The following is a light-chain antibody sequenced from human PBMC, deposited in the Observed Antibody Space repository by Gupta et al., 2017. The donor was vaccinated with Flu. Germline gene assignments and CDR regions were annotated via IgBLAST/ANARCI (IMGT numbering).Light chain of an antibody. V-gene: IGLV1-51*01. J-gene: IGLJ2*01. CDR3: GSSDRGIGDVV. CDR1: SSNIGNNY. CDR2: YNN. Sequence: QSVLTQPRSVSAAPGQKVTISCSGSSSNIGNNYVSWYQQLPGTDPKPLIDYNNKRPSAITARGLCYSTCNYATRHTIALQTGDEADDYGGSSDRGIGDVVLGGGTKLTVL.